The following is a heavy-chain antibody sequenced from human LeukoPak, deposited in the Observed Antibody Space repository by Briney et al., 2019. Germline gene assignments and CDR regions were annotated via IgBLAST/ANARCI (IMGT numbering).Heavy chain of an antibody. CDR1: GYTFSDYY. CDR3: ARATIADSSTYYIDY. Sequence: GASVKVSCKASGYTFSDYYMHWVRQAPGQGLEWMGWINPNSGGTNYAQKFQGRVTMTRDISISTAYMQVSRLTSDDAAVYYCARATIADSSTYYIDYWGLGTLVTVSS. CDR2: INPNSGGT. V-gene: IGHV1-2*02. D-gene: IGHD3-22*01. J-gene: IGHJ4*02.